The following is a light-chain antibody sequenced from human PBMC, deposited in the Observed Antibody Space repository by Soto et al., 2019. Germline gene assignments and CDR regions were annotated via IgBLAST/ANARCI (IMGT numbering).Light chain of an antibody. CDR3: TSFTSSSTLYV. Sequence: QSALTQPASVSGSPGQSITISCTGTTSDFADYNYVSWYQQRPGKVPELIIFDVSHRPSGVSNRFSGSKSGNTASLTISGLQVEDEADYYCTSFTSSSTLYVFGTGTKVTVL. V-gene: IGLV2-14*03. J-gene: IGLJ1*01. CDR2: DVS. CDR1: TSDFADYNY.